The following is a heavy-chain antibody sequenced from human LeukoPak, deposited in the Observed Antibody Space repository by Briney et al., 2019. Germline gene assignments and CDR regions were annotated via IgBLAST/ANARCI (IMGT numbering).Heavy chain of an antibody. CDR2: IHTSGST. CDR1: GGSISGYF. V-gene: IGHV4-4*07. J-gene: IGHJ5*02. CDR3: ARGFRLTGTTPQSWIDP. Sequence: PSEILSLTCTVSGGSISGYFWSWIRQPAGKGLEWIGRIHTSGSTNYTPSLKSRLTMSVDTSRNQFSLKLDSVTAADTAVYYCARGFRLTGTTPQSWIDPWGQGTLVTVAS. D-gene: IGHD1-7*01.